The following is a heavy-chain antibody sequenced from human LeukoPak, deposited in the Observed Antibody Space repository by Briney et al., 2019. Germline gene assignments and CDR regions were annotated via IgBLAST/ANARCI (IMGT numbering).Heavy chain of an antibody. Sequence: PSETLSLTCTASGGSISSGGYYWSWLRQHPGTGLESIVYIYYSGSTYYNPSLKSRVTISVDTSKNQFSLKLSSVTAADTAVYYCARDYGSGDGTDAFDIWGQGTMVTVSS. CDR2: IYYSGST. CDR1: GGSISSGGYY. D-gene: IGHD3-10*01. V-gene: IGHV4-31*03. J-gene: IGHJ3*02. CDR3: ARDYGSGDGTDAFDI.